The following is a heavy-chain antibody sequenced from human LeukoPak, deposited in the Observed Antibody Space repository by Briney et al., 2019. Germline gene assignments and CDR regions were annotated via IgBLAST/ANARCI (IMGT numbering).Heavy chain of an antibody. CDR1: GFTFDDYA. CDR2: ISWNSGSI. J-gene: IGHJ4*02. V-gene: IGHV3-9*01. D-gene: IGHD6-13*01. Sequence: HPGGSLRLSCAASGFTFDDYAMHWVRQAPGKGLEWVSGISWNSGSIGYADSVKGRFTISRDNAKNSLYLQMNSLRAEDTALYYCAKELARGLHSSSWSSFDYWGQGTLVTVSS. CDR3: AKELARGLHSSSWSSFDY.